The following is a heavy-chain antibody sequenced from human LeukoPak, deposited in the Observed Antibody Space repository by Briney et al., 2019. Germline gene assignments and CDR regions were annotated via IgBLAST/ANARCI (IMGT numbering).Heavy chain of an antibody. CDR3: TTRLYSQTGDFDY. CDR2: IKSKTDGGTT. V-gene: IGHV3-15*01. J-gene: IGHJ4*02. Sequence: GGSLRLFCAASGFTFSNAWMSWVRQAPGKGLEWVGRIKSKTDGGTTDYAAPVKGRFTISRDDSKNTLYLQMNSLKTEDTAVCYCTTRLYSQTGDFDYWGQGTLVTVSS. D-gene: IGHD3-3*01. CDR1: GFTFSNAW.